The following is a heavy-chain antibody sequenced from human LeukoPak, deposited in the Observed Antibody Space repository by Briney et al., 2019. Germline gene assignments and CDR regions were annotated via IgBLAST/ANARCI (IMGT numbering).Heavy chain of an antibody. J-gene: IGHJ4*02. D-gene: IGHD6-19*01. CDR3: AKDRVAVAGYFDY. Sequence: QPGGSLRLSCAASGFTFSSYAMRGVRQAPGRGLEWVSAISGSGGSTYYADSVKGRFTISRDNSKNTLYLQMNRLRAEDTAVYYCAKDRVAVAGYFDYWGQGTLVTVSS. CDR1: GFTFSSYA. V-gene: IGHV3-23*01. CDR2: ISGSGGST.